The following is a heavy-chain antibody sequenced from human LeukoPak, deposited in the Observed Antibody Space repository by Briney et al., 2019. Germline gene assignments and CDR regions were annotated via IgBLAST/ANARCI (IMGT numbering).Heavy chain of an antibody. D-gene: IGHD3-9*01. Sequence: SETLSLTCTVSGGSISTYYWSWIRQPPGKGLEWIGYITYSGSTNYNPSLKSRLTISIDTSKNQFSLDLKSVTAADTAVYFCARDSILFDPWGQGTLVIVSS. CDR2: ITYSGST. J-gene: IGHJ5*02. CDR1: GGSISTYY. CDR3: ARDSILFDP. V-gene: IGHV4-59*01.